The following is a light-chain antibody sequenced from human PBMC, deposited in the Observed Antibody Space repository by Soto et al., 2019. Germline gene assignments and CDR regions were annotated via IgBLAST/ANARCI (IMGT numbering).Light chain of an antibody. CDR2: GAS. CDR1: QSVSSSY. J-gene: IGKJ2*01. Sequence: EIVLTQSPGTLSLSPGERATLSCRASQSVSSSYLAWYQQKPGQAPRLLIYGASSRATGIPDRFSGSGSGTDLTLNISRLEPEDFEVYYCQQYGSSPPYTFGQGTKLEIK. CDR3: QQYGSSPPYT. V-gene: IGKV3-20*01.